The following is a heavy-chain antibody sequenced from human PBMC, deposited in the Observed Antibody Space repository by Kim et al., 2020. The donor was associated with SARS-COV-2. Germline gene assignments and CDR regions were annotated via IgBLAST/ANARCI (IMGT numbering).Heavy chain of an antibody. V-gene: IGHV3-33*05. CDR1: GFTFSSYG. CDR2: ISYDVSNK. CDR3: ARDPFTMVRGVITNAFDI. J-gene: IGHJ3*02. Sequence: GGSLRLSCAASGFTFSSYGMHWVRQAPGKGLEWVAVISYDVSNKYYADSVKGRFTISRDNSKNTLYLQMNSLRAEDTAVYYCARDPFTMVRGVITNAFDIWGQGTMVTVSS. D-gene: IGHD3-10*01.